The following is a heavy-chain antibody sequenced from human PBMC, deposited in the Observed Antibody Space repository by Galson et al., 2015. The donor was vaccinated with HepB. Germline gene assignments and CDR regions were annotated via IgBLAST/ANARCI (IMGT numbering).Heavy chain of an antibody. CDR2: ISAYNGNT. CDR3: ARDLGGSASMITFGGDNWFDP. CDR1: GYTFTSYG. V-gene: IGHV1-18*01. J-gene: IGHJ5*02. D-gene: IGHD3-16*01. Sequence: SVKVSCKASGYTFTSYGISWVRQAPGQGLEWMGWISAYNGNTNYAQKLQGRVTMTTDTSTSTAYMELRSLRSDDTAVYYCARDLGGSASMITFGGDNWFDPWGQGTLVTVSS.